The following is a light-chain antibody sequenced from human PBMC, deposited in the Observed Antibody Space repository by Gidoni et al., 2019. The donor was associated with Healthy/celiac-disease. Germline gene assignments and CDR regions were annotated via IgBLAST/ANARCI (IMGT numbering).Light chain of an antibody. Sequence: AIRMTQSPSSFSASTGERVTITCRASQGISSYLAWYQQKPGKAPKLLIYAASTLQSGVPSRFSGSGSGTDFTLTISCLQSEDFATYYCQQYYSYPPTFGQGTKVESK. V-gene: IGKV1-8*01. J-gene: IGKJ1*01. CDR2: AAS. CDR3: QQYYSYPPT. CDR1: QGISSY.